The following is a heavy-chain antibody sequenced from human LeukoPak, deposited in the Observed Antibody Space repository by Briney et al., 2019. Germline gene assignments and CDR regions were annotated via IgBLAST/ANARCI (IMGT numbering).Heavy chain of an antibody. D-gene: IGHD2-2*01. Sequence: GVSLRLSCAASGFTFSSYAMTWVRQAPGKGLEWVSGVSGSGGSTYYPDSVTGRFTISRDNSKNTLYLQMNSLRAEDTAVYYCAKDLGYQLLSDAFDIWGQGTMVTVSS. J-gene: IGHJ3*02. V-gene: IGHV3-23*01. CDR2: VSGSGGST. CDR1: GFTFSSYA. CDR3: AKDLGYQLLSDAFDI.